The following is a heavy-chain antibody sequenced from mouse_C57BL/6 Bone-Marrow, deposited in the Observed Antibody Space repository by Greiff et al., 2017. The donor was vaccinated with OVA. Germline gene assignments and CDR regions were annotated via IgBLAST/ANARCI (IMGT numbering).Heavy chain of an antibody. J-gene: IGHJ4*01. CDR1: GYAFSSYW. CDR2: IYPGDGDT. CDR3: ARGLYYYAMDY. Sequence: QVQLQQSGAELVKPRASVKISCKASGYAFSSYWMNWVKQRPGKGLEWIGQIYPGDGDTNYNGKFKGKATLTADKSSSTAYMQLSSLTSEDSAVYFCARGLYYYAMDYWGQGTSVTVSS. V-gene: IGHV1-80*01.